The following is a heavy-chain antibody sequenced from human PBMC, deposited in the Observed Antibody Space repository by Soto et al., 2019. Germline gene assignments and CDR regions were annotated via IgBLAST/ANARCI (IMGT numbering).Heavy chain of an antibody. Sequence: QVQLQESGPGLVKPSQTLSLTCTVSGGSISSGGYYWSWIRQHPGKGLEWIGYIYYSGSTYYNPSLKSRVTTSVDTSKNQFSLKLSSVTAADTAVYYCARGSVVVTNWFDPWGQGTLVTVSS. V-gene: IGHV4-31*03. CDR1: GGSISSGGYY. J-gene: IGHJ5*02. CDR2: IYYSGST. D-gene: IGHD2-21*02. CDR3: ARGSVVVTNWFDP.